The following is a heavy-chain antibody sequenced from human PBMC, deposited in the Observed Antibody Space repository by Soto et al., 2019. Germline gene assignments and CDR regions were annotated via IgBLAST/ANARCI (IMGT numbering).Heavy chain of an antibody. V-gene: IGHV3-30-3*01. Sequence: QVHLVESGGGVVQPGRSLRLSCAASGFTFSSYAMHWVRQAPGKGLEWVALISHDGSNNYYADSVKGRFTISRDNSKNMVYLKMNSLGVDDTAVYYCARDRSMVVVVPGYWGQGTLVTVSS. CDR3: ARDRSMVVVVPGY. CDR1: GFTFSSYA. CDR2: ISHDGSNN. J-gene: IGHJ4*02. D-gene: IGHD2-2*01.